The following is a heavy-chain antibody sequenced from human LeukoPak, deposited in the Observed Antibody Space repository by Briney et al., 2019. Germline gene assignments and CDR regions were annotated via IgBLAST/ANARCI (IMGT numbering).Heavy chain of an antibody. V-gene: IGHV4-59*12. CDR3: AREKEDRYCDSSGYYYDY. CDR1: GGSISSYY. Sequence: PSETLSLTCTVSGGSISSYYWSWIRQPPGKGLEWIGYIYYSGSTYYNPSLKSRVTISVDTSKNQFSLKLSSVTAADTAVYYCAREKEDRYCDSSGYYYDYWGQGTLVTVSS. J-gene: IGHJ4*02. CDR2: IYYSGST. D-gene: IGHD3-22*01.